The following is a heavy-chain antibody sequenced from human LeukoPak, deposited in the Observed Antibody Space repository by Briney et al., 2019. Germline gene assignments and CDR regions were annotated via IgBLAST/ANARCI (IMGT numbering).Heavy chain of an antibody. D-gene: IGHD1-26*01. CDR1: GFTFSSYE. J-gene: IGHJ3*02. V-gene: IGHV3-48*03. CDR2: ISSSGSTI. Sequence: PGGSLTLSCAASGFTFSSYEMNWVRQAPGKGLEWVSYISSSGSTIYYADSGKGRFTISRDNAKNSLYMNMNSLEAEDTSVYYCARGALIVGAKNKAFDIWGQGTMVTVSS. CDR3: ARGALIVGAKNKAFDI.